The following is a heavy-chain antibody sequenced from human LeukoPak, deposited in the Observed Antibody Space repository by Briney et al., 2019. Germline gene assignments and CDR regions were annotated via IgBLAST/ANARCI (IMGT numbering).Heavy chain of an antibody. Sequence: KPSETLSLTCTVSGGSISSSSYYWGWIRQPPGKGLEWIGSIYYSGSTYYNPSLKGRVTISVDTSKNQFSLKLSSVTAADTAVYYCARAAAAGTFPFDYWGQGTLVTVSS. CDR1: GGSISSSSYY. D-gene: IGHD6-13*01. CDR3: ARAAAAGTFPFDY. J-gene: IGHJ4*02. V-gene: IGHV4-39*01. CDR2: IYYSGST.